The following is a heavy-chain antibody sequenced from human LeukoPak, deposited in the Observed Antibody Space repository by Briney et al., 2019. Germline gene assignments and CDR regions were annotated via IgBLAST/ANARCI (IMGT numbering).Heavy chain of an antibody. V-gene: IGHV1-2*04. D-gene: IGHD3-3*01. CDR2: INPNSGGT. J-gene: IGHJ6*02. CDR1: GYTFTGYY. CDR3: ARGGYDFVYYYGMDV. Sequence: ASVKVSCKASGYTFTGYYMHWVRQAPGQGLEWMGWINPNSGGTNYAQKFQGWVTMTRDTSISTAYMELSRLRSDDTAVYYCARGGYDFVYYYGMDVWGQGTTVTVSS.